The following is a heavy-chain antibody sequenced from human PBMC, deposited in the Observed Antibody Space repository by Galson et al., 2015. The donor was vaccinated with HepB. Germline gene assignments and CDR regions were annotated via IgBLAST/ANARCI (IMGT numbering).Heavy chain of an antibody. Sequence: LRLSCAASGFIFSNYHIHWVRQAPGKGLEWVALVWFDGSGKEYADSVKGRFTISRDNSKNTVYLQMNSLRAEDTAVFYCTREKSGDAFDIWGQGTMVTVSS. CDR2: VWFDGSGK. J-gene: IGHJ3*02. D-gene: IGHD7-27*01. V-gene: IGHV3-33*01. CDR3: TREKSGDAFDI. CDR1: GFIFSNYH.